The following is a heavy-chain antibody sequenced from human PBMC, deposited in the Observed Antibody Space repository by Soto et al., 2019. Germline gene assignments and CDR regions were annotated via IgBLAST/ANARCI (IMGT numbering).Heavy chain of an antibody. CDR3: ARGVWGDYTP. D-gene: IGHD4-17*01. CDR2: IYYSGST. J-gene: IGHJ5*02. Sequence: QLQLQESGPGLVKPSETLSLTCTVSGGSISSSSYYWGWIRQPPGKGLEWIGSIYYSGSTYYNPSLKSRVTISIDTSKNQFSLKLSSVTAADTAVYYCARGVWGDYTPWGQGTLVTVSS. V-gene: IGHV4-39*01. CDR1: GGSISSSSYY.